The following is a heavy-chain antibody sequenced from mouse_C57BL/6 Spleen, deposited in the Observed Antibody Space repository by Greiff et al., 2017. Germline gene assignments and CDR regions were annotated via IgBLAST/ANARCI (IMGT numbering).Heavy chain of an antibody. CDR2: IDPSDSET. CDR3: ARSATVVASWYFDV. D-gene: IGHD1-1*01. Sequence: QVQLQQPGAELVRPGSSVKLSCKASGYTFTSYWMHWVKQRPIQGLEWIGNIDPSDSETHYNQKFKDKATMTVDKSSSPAYMQLSSLTSEDSAVYYCARSATVVASWYFDVWGTGTTVTVSS. V-gene: IGHV1-52*01. CDR1: GYTFTSYW. J-gene: IGHJ1*03.